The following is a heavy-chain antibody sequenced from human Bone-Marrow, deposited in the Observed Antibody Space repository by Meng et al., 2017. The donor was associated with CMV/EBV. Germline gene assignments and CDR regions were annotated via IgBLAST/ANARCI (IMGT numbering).Heavy chain of an antibody. CDR3: ARRGGTHLVDY. CDR1: GFSFTNYW. V-gene: IGHV5-51*01. D-gene: IGHD1-26*01. CDR2: IYPGDSDT. J-gene: IGHJ4*02. Sequence: GESLKISCKGSGFSFTNYWIGWVRQMPGEGLEWMGIIYPGDSDTRYSPSFQGQVTISADKSISTAYLQWSSLKASDTDMYYCARRGGTHLVDYWGQGTLVTVSS.